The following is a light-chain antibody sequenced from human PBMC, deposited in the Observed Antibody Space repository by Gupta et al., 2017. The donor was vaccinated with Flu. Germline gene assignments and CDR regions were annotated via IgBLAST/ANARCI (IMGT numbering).Light chain of an antibody. Sequence: SALHQPRSVSGSPEHSVTNSCTGTSSAVGGDNYVSWYQQHPGKSPKVMIYDVSKRHSGVPDRFSGSKSGNTASLTSAGLQAEDEADYYCCSDGGIDSDWVFGGGTKLTVL. CDR2: DVS. J-gene: IGLJ3*02. CDR3: CSDGGIDSDWV. V-gene: IGLV2-11*01. CDR1: SSAVGGDNY.